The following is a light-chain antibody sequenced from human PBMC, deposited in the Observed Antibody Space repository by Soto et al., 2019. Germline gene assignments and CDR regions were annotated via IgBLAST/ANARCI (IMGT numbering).Light chain of an antibody. J-gene: IGKJ1*01. Sequence: EIVLTQSPGTLSSSPGERATLSCRASQSVSSSYLAWYQKKPGQAPRLLNYGASSSATGIPDRFSGSGSGTDFTLTISRLEAEDFAVYYCQQQRAFGRGTKVEIK. CDR2: GAS. CDR1: QSVSSSY. V-gene: IGKV3-20*01. CDR3: QQQRA.